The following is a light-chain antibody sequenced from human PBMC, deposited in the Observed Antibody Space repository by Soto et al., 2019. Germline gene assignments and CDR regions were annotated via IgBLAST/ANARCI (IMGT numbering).Light chain of an antibody. CDR2: GAS. Sequence: IVLTQFPGNLSLSPGDRATLSCRASQSVSRSYLGWYQQKPCQAPRLLMYGASIRAAGVPDRFSGSGSGPEITLTISRLEPEDVSVYYCHHYETFGQGTKVDI. CDR1: QSVSRSY. V-gene: IGKV3-20*01. CDR3: HHYET. J-gene: IGKJ1*01.